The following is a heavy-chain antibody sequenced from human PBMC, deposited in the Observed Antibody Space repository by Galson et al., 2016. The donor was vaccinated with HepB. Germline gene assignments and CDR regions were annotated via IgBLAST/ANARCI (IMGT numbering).Heavy chain of an antibody. CDR3: AYFDF. CDR2: LENYGSPPT. CDR1: GLTLNYHW. V-gene: IGHV3-74*01. Sequence: SLRLSCAASGLTLNYHWMHWVRQGPFRELVLVAGLENYGSPPTYYAYSVKCLFTVSRDNAKNTIYLQMNSLRVGDPACYYCAYFDFWGRGARVT. J-gene: IGHJ4*01.